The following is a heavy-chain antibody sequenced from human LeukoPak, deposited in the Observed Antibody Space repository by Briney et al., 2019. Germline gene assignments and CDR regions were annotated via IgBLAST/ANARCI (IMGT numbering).Heavy chain of an antibody. J-gene: IGHJ1*01. Sequence: GGSLRLSCAASGFTFSIYAMSWVRQAPGKGLEWVSAISGSGGNTYYADSVKGRFTISRDNSKNTLDLQMNSLRVEDTAMYYCAGDRRYDSSGYFQHWGQGTLVVVSS. CDR2: ISGSGGNT. V-gene: IGHV3-23*01. CDR1: GFTFSIYA. CDR3: AGDRRYDSSGYFQH. D-gene: IGHD3-22*01.